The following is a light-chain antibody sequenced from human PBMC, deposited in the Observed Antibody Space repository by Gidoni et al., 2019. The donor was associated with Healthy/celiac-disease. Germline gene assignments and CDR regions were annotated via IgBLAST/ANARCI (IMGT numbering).Light chain of an antibody. V-gene: IGKV1-39*01. Sequence: DIQMTQSPSSLSASVGDRVTITCRASQRISSYLNWYQQKPVKAPKLLIYAASSLQSGGPSRFSGSGSGTDFTLTISSLQPEDFATYYCQQSYSTRWTFGQGTKVEIK. CDR1: QRISSY. CDR3: QQSYSTRWT. J-gene: IGKJ1*01. CDR2: AAS.